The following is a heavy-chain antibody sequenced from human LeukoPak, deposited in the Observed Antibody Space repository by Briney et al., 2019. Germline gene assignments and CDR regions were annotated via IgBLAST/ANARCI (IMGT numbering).Heavy chain of an antibody. CDR3: ARGGYYYDSSGYWGAFDI. CDR2: IYYSGST. Sequence: SETLTLTCTVSGGSISSYYWSWIRQPPGKGLEWIGYIYYSGSTNYNPSLKSRVTISVDTSKNQFSLKLSSVTAADPAVYYCARGGYYYDSSGYWGAFDIWGQGTMVTVSS. J-gene: IGHJ3*02. CDR1: GGSISSYY. D-gene: IGHD3-22*01. V-gene: IGHV4-59*01.